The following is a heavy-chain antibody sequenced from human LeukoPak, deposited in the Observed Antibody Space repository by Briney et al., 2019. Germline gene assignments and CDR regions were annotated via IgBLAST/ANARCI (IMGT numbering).Heavy chain of an antibody. CDR1: GLTFSKYW. J-gene: IGHJ4*02. CDR2: INTDGTVT. D-gene: IGHD6-19*01. Sequence: PGGSLRLSCAASGLTFSKYWMLWVRQAPGKGLESVSRINTDGTVTTYADSVKGRFTDSRDNADNTMFLQMSSVRDEDTAVYYCATKQWLAPPPDSRGQGTPVTVSS. CDR3: ATKQWLAPPPDS. V-gene: IGHV3-74*01.